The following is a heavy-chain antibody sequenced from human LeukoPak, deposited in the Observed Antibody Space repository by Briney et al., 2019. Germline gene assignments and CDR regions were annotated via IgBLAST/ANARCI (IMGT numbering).Heavy chain of an antibody. Sequence: PGGSLRLSCAASGFTFSSYAMSWVRQAPGKGLEWVSAISGSGGSTYYADSVKGRFTISRDNSKNTLYLQMNSLGAEDTAVYYCAKDMVRGVFGSDWGQGTLVTVSS. D-gene: IGHD3-10*01. CDR1: GFTFSSYA. CDR3: AKDMVRGVFGSD. V-gene: IGHV3-23*01. CDR2: ISGSGGST. J-gene: IGHJ4*02.